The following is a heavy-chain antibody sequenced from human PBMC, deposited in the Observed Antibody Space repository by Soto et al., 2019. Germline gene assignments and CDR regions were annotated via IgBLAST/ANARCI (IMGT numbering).Heavy chain of an antibody. CDR3: AKERKPSVFSYMDV. Sequence: GGSLRLSCAASGFTFSSCAMNWVRQAPGKGLEWVSVISDSGGGTYYAASVKGRFTISRDNSKNTLYLQMNSLRAEDTAVYYCAKERKPSVFSYMDVWGKGTTVTVSS. J-gene: IGHJ6*03. CDR2: ISDSGGGT. D-gene: IGHD3-10*01. V-gene: IGHV3-23*01. CDR1: GFTFSSCA.